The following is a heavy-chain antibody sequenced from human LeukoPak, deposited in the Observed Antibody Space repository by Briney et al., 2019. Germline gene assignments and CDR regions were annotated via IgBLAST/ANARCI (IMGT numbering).Heavy chain of an antibody. CDR1: GYTVTSYG. CDR2: ISAYNGNT. J-gene: IGHJ6*03. D-gene: IGHD6-19*01. V-gene: IGHV1-18*01. Sequence: ASVKVSCKASGYTVTSYGSSWVRHAPGQGLEWMGWISAYNGNTDYAQKLQGRVTMTTDTSTSTAYMELRSLRSDDTAVYYCAISSGWPLGLYYYYYYMDVWGKGTTVTVSS. CDR3: AISSGWPLGLYYYYYYMDV.